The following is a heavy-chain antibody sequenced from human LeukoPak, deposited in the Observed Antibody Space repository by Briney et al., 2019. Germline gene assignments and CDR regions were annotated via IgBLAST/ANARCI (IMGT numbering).Heavy chain of an antibody. J-gene: IGHJ6*02. CDR2: ISYDGSNK. D-gene: IGHD6-19*01. V-gene: IGHV3-30*18. CDR1: GFTFSSYG. Sequence: GGSLRLSCAASGFTFSSYGMHWVRQAPGKGLEWVAVISYDGSNKYYADSEKGRFTISRDNSKNTLYLQMNSLRAEDTAVYYCAKDHGLYQWLADYYYYYYGMDVWGQGTTVTVSS. CDR3: AKDHGLYQWLADYYYYYYGMDV.